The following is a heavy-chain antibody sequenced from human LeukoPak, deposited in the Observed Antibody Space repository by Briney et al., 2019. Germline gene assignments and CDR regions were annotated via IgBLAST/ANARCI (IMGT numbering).Heavy chain of an antibody. CDR2: IYSGGST. CDR3: ATTRAYSYLYFDY. V-gene: IGHV3-66*01. CDR1: GFTVSSNY. D-gene: IGHD5-18*01. J-gene: IGHJ4*02. Sequence: GGSLRLSCAASGFTVSSNYMSWVRQAPGKGLEWVSVIYSGGSTYYADSVKGSFTISRDNSKNTLYLQMNSLRAEDTAVYYCATTRAYSYLYFDYWGQGTLVTVSS.